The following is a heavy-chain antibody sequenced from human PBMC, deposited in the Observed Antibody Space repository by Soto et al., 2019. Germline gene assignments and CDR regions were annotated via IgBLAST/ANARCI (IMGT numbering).Heavy chain of an antibody. CDR2: IWYDGSNK. Sequence: QVQLVESGGGVVQPGRSLRLSCAASGFTFSSYGMHWVRQAPGKGLEWVAVIWYDGSNKYYADSVKGRFTISRDNSKNTLYLQMNSLRAEDTAVYYCARDMITVGGVNSGPFDYWGQGTLVTVSS. J-gene: IGHJ4*02. CDR3: ARDMITVGGVNSGPFDY. D-gene: IGHD3-16*01. CDR1: GFTFSSYG. V-gene: IGHV3-33*01.